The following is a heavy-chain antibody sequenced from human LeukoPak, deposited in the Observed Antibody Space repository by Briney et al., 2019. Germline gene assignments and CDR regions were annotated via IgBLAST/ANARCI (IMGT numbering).Heavy chain of an antibody. Sequence: PSETLPLTCTVSGGSISSYYWSWIRQPPGKGLEWIGYIYYSGSTNYNPSLKSRVTISVDTPKNQFSLKLSSVTAADTTVYYCAGEMATIINWFDPWGQGTLVTVSS. CDR1: GGSISSYY. V-gene: IGHV4-59*01. CDR3: AGEMATIINWFDP. J-gene: IGHJ5*02. D-gene: IGHD5-24*01. CDR2: IYYSGST.